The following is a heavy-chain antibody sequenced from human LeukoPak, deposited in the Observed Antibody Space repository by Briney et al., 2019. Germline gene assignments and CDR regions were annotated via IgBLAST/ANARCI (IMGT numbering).Heavy chain of an antibody. CDR3: ARDPYSGNYGNYYYYYMDV. CDR2: ITSSGTYI. V-gene: IGHV3-21*01. CDR1: GFTFNNYN. D-gene: IGHD1-26*01. J-gene: IGHJ6*03. Sequence: PGGSLKLSCAASGFTFNNYNMNWVRQAPGKALEWVPSITSSGTYIFYADSVKGRFTISRDNAKNSLYLQMNSLGPDDTAVYYCARDPYSGNYGNYYYYYMDVWGKGTTVTISS.